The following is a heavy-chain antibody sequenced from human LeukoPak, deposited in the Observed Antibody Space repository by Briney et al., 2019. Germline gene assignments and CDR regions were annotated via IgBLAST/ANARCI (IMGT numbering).Heavy chain of an antibody. V-gene: IGHV3-21*01. D-gene: IGHD6-13*01. Sequence: GGSLRLSCAASEFSVGSNYMTWVRQAPGKGLEWVSSISSSSSYIYYADSVKGRFTISRDNAKNSLYLQMNSLRVEDTAVYYCARGLGGSNWDNVFDIWGQGTMVTVS. CDR2: ISSSSSYI. CDR1: EFSVGSNY. CDR3: ARGLGGSNWDNVFDI. J-gene: IGHJ3*02.